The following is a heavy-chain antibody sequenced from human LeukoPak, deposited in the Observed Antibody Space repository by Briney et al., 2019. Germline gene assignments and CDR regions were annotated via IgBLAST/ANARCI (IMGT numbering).Heavy chain of an antibody. J-gene: IGHJ4*02. CDR3: AKEHGYDSSASFDY. CDR1: GFTFSNYA. V-gene: IGHV3-23*01. D-gene: IGHD3-22*01. Sequence: GGSLRLSCAASGFTFSNYAMSWVRQAPGKGLEWVSSISVSGFTYYADSVKGRFTISRDSSKNTLYLQMNSLRAADTAVYYCAKEHGYDSSASFDYWGQGTLVTVSS. CDR2: ISVSGFT.